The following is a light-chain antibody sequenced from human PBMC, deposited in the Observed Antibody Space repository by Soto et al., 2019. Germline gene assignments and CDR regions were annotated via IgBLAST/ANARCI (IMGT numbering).Light chain of an antibody. J-gene: IGKJ2*01. CDR2: AAS. Sequence: DIQMTQSPSSLSASVGDKVTITCQASQDINNYLNWYHQKPGKAPKLLIYAASNLETGVPSRFSGSGSGTDFAFPISSLQPEDIATYYCQQYDKLPYTFGQGTKLEIK. CDR3: QQYDKLPYT. CDR1: QDINNY. V-gene: IGKV1-33*01.